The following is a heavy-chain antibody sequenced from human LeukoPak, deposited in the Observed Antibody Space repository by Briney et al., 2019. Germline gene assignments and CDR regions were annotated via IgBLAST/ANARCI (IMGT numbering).Heavy chain of an antibody. CDR3: AREDVAGGSGSNYYYYGADV. CDR1: GGSINNYY. CDR2: IYYTGST. D-gene: IGHD3-10*01. V-gene: IGHV4-59*01. J-gene: IGHJ6*02. Sequence: SETPSLTCTVSGGSINNYYWSWIRQPPGKGLEWIGFIYYTGSTNYNPSLKSRVAISVDTSNNQFSLRLSSVTAADTAVYYCAREDVAGGSGSNYYYYGADVWGQGTTVTVSS.